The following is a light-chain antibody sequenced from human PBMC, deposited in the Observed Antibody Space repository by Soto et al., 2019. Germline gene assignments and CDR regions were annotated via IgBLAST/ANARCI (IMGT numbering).Light chain of an antibody. Sequence: EIVLTQSPCTLSLSPWERATLSCRASQSVSSSYLAWYQQKPGQAPRLLIYGASSRATGIPDRFSGSGSGTDFTLTISRLEPEDFAVYYCQQYGSSPPTWTFGQGTKVDIK. CDR2: GAS. CDR3: QQYGSSPPTWT. CDR1: QSVSSSY. V-gene: IGKV3-20*01. J-gene: IGKJ1*01.